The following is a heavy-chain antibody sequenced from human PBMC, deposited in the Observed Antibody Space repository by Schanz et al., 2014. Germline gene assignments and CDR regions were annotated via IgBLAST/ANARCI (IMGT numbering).Heavy chain of an antibody. D-gene: IGHD4-17*01. Sequence: QLQLQESGSGLVEPSQTLSLTCGVSGGSISSGGYSWTWIRQPPGKGLEWIGYIFHSGSTFYNPSLNSRVTISVDRSRNQFSLKLTSVTAADTAVYYCARDRGRGDLPGDIWGQGTMVTVSS. V-gene: IGHV4-30-2*01. CDR2: IFHSGST. J-gene: IGHJ3*02. CDR1: GGSISSGGYS. CDR3: ARDRGRGDLPGDI.